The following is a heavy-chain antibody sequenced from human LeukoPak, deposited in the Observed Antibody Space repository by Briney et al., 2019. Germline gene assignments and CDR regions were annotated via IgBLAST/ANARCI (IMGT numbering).Heavy chain of an antibody. D-gene: IGHD6-6*01. V-gene: IGHV3-48*04. CDR2: ISSSSSTI. Sequence: GGSLRLSCAASGFTFSSYSMNWVRQAPGKGLEWVSYISSSSSTIYYADSVKGRFTISRDNAKNSPYLQMNSLRAEDTAVYYCARDWYSSSPGAFDIWGQGTMVTVSS. J-gene: IGHJ3*02. CDR1: GFTFSSYS. CDR3: ARDWYSSSPGAFDI.